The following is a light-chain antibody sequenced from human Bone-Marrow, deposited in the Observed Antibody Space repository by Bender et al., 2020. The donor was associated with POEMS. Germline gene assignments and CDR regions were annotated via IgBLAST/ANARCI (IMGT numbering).Light chain of an antibody. V-gene: IGLV3-25*03. J-gene: IGLJ3*02. Sequence: SYELTQPPSVSVSPGQTARITCSGDALPKQYTYWYQQKPGQAPILIIYEDNERPSGIPERFSGSNSGTTVTLTISGVQAEDEADYYCQSADSSGTYVVFGGGTKLTVL. CDR3: QSADSSGTYVV. CDR2: EDN. CDR1: ALPKQY.